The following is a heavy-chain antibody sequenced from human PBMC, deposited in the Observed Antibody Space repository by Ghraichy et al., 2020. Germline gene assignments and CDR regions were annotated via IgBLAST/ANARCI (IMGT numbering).Heavy chain of an antibody. CDR1: GFTFDDYA. CDR2: ISWNSGSI. CDR3: AKDRGSSGWYGLDY. D-gene: IGHD6-19*01. Sequence: GGSLRLSCAASGFTFDDYAMHWVRQAPGKGLEWVSGISWNSGSIGYADSVKGRFTISRDNAKNSLYLQMNSLRAEDMALYYCAKDRGSSGWYGLDYWGQGTLVTVSS. J-gene: IGHJ4*02. V-gene: IGHV3-9*03.